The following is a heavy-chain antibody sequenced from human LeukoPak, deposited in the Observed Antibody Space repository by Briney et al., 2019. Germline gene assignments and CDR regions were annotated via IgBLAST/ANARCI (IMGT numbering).Heavy chain of an antibody. CDR1: GGSFSGYY. J-gene: IGHJ4*02. Sequence: PSETLSLTCAVYGGSFSGYYWSWIRQPPGKGLGWIGEINHSGSTNYNPSLKSRVTISVDTSKNQFSLKLSSVTAADTAVYYCAREDTAHLYYFDYWGQGTLVTVSS. V-gene: IGHV4-34*01. CDR2: INHSGST. D-gene: IGHD5-18*01. CDR3: AREDTAHLYYFDY.